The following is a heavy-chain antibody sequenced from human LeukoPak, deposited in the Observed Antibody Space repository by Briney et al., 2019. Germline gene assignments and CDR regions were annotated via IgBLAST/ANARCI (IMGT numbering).Heavy chain of an antibody. CDR3: ARGQRMGFDP. D-gene: IGHD2-15*01. CDR1: GGSFSGYY. Sequence: SETLSLTCAVYGGSFSGYYWSWIRQPPGKGLEWIGEINHSGGTSYNPSLKSRVTISVDTSKNQFSLKLSSVTAADTAVYYCARGQRMGFDPWGQGTLVTVSS. J-gene: IGHJ5*02. CDR2: INHSGGT. V-gene: IGHV4-34*01.